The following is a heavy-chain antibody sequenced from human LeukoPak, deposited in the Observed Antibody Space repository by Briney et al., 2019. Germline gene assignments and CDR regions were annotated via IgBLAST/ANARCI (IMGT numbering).Heavy chain of an antibody. J-gene: IGHJ3*02. CDR1: GFTFSSYG. CDR3: ARSPITMDAFDI. Sequence: TGGSLRLSCAVSGFTFSSYGMHWVRQAPGKGLEWVAVIWYDGSNKYYADSVKGRFTISRDNSKNTLYLQMNSLRAEDTAVYYCARSPITMDAFDIWGQGTMVTVSS. V-gene: IGHV3-33*01. D-gene: IGHD3-3*01. CDR2: IWYDGSNK.